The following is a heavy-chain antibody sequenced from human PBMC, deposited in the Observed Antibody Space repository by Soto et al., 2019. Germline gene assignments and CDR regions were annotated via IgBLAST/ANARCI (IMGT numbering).Heavy chain of an antibody. D-gene: IGHD2-2*02. Sequence: QEQLVQSGGEVKKPGASVRVSCKASGYTFTKYGITWVRQAPGQGLEWMGWIGVYNGKTNYARKLQGRVIMTADTSASIAYMELRSLRSEDTTVYYCSRARYCTSPSCYNHYYYGMDIWGQGTTVSVS. J-gene: IGHJ6*02. CDR3: SRARYCTSPSCYNHYYYGMDI. CDR1: GYTFTKYG. V-gene: IGHV1-18*04. CDR2: IGVYNGKT.